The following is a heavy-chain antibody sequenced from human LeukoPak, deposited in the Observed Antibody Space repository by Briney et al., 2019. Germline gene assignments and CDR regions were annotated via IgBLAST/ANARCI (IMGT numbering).Heavy chain of an antibody. J-gene: IGHJ5*02. CDR1: GGSISGYY. Sequence: SETLSLTCTVSGGSISGYYWNWIRQSAGKGLEWIGRIHTSGSTNYNPSLKSRVTMSTDASRNQFSLKMTSVTAADTAVYYCAGGVPVAIQRFDPWGQGTLVIVSS. V-gene: IGHV4-4*07. CDR3: AGGVPVAIQRFDP. D-gene: IGHD5-18*01. CDR2: IHTSGST.